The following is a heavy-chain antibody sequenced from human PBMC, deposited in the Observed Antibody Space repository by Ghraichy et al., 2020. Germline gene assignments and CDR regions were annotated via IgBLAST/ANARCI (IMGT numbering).Heavy chain of an antibody. D-gene: IGHD1-1*01. CDR3: ARDVQLNYGMDV. V-gene: IGHV4-34*01. Sequence: TLSLTCAVYGGSFSGYYWSWIRQPPGKGLEWIGEINHSGSTNYNPSLKSRVTISVDTSKNQFSLKLSSVTAADTAVYYCARDVQLNYGMDVWGQGTTVTVSS. CDR1: GGSFSGYY. CDR2: INHSGST. J-gene: IGHJ6*02.